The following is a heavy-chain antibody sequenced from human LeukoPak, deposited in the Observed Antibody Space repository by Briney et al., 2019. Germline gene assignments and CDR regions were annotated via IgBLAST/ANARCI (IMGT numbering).Heavy chain of an antibody. Sequence: GGSLRLSCAASGFTFSSYSMNWVRQAAGKGLEWVSYISSSGSTIYYADSVKGRFTISRDNAKNSLYLQMNSLRAEDTAVYYCARGTYYYDSSGYIGYWGQGTLVTASS. D-gene: IGHD3-22*01. CDR3: ARGTYYYDSSGYIGY. CDR1: GFTFSSYS. CDR2: ISSSGSTI. J-gene: IGHJ4*02. V-gene: IGHV3-48*01.